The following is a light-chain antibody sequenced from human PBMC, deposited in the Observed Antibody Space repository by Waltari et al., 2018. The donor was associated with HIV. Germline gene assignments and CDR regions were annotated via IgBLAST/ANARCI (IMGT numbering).Light chain of an antibody. Sequence: QSALTQPPSASGSPGQSVTISCIRTSTDAGTSNYVSWYQHHPGRAPKLMIFEVNQRASGVPDRFSASRSGNTAYLTVSGLQPEDEADYYCSSYVGNNIYVFGTGTKVTVL. V-gene: IGLV2-8*01. CDR1: STDAGTSNY. J-gene: IGLJ1*01. CDR2: EVN. CDR3: SSYVGNNIYV.